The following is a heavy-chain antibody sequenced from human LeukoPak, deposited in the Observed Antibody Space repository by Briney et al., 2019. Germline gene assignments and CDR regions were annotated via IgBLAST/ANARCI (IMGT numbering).Heavy chain of an antibody. CDR3: ARGSLRRTYYYDSSGYYDAFDI. V-gene: IGHV1-69*06. CDR1: GGTFSSYA. CDR2: IIPIFGTA. D-gene: IGHD3-22*01. Sequence: ASVKVSCKASGGTFSSYAISWVRQAPGQGLEWMGGIIPIFGTANYAQKFQGRVTITADKSTSTAYMELSSLRSEDTAMYYCARGSLRRTYYYDSSGYYDAFDIWGQGTMVTVSS. J-gene: IGHJ3*02.